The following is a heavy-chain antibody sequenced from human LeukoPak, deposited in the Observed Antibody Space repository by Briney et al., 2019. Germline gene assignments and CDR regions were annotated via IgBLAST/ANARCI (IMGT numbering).Heavy chain of an antibody. J-gene: IGHJ4*02. CDR2: ISNSGDTT. Sequence: GGSLRLSCAASGFIFSSYAMNWARQAPGKGLEWVSVISNSGDTTYYADSVKGRFTISRDNSKNTLALQMNSLRAEDTAVYYCATNWNLDYWGQGALVTVSS. V-gene: IGHV3-23*01. CDR3: ATNWNLDY. CDR1: GFIFSSYA. D-gene: IGHD1-1*01.